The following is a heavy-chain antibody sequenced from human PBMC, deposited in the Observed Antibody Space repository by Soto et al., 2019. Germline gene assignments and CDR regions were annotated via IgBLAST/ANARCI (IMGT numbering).Heavy chain of an antibody. CDR1: GDSFTSYC. CDR2: IYPGDSDT. V-gene: IGHV5-51*01. D-gene: IGHD3-22*01. Sequence: PEQSRKVSCKGSGDSFTSYCIGWVRQMPGKGLEWMGIIYPGDSDTRYSPSFQGHVTISADESISPAYLQWSSLKASDTAMYYCARAYDSGVYQPSNASDFWGQGTMGTVSS. J-gene: IGHJ1*01. CDR3: ARAYDSGVYQPSNASDF.